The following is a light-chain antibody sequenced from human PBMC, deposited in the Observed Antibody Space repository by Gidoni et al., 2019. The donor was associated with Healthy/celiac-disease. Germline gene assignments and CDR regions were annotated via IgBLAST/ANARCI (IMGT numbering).Light chain of an antibody. CDR3: AAWDDSLSGWV. Sequence: QSVLTQPPSASGTPGQRVTISSSGSSSNIGSNYVYWYQQLPGTAPKLLISRKNQRPAGGPDRCSGSKSGTSASLAISGLRSEDEADYDCAAWDDSLSGWVFGGGTKLTVL. CDR2: RKN. J-gene: IGLJ3*02. V-gene: IGLV1-47*01. CDR1: SSNIGSNY.